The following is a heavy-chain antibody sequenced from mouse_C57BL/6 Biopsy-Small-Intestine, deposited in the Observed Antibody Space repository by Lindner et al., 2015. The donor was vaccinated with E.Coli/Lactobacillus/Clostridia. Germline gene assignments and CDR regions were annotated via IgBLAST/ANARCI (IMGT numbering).Heavy chain of an antibody. CDR2: VNTDTGIT. J-gene: IGHJ1*01. CDR1: GYIFTSYS. V-gene: IGHV1-66*01. Sequence: SVKVSCKTSGYIFTSYSIHWVRQAPGQGPEWVGWVNTDTGITKYSQNFQGRVTLSSDKSATTAYMELSSLRSEDTAVYYCARLYSVKYSFDVWGQGTRVTVSS. D-gene: IGHD2-12*01. CDR3: ARLYSVKYSFDV.